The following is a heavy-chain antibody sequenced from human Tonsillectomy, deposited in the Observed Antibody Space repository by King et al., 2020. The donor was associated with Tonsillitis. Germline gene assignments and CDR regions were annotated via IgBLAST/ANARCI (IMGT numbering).Heavy chain of an antibody. D-gene: IGHD2-2*01. Sequence: QLVQSGGGLVQPGGSLGLSCVASGFTFSSYAMSWVRQAPGEGLEWVSAISGSGGSTYYADSVKGRFTISRDNSKNTLYLQMSSLRAEDTAVYYCAKDAGANIVVVPAASSDYWGQGTLVTVSS. J-gene: IGHJ4*02. CDR1: GFTFSSYA. CDR3: AKDAGANIVVVPAASSDY. V-gene: IGHV3-23*04. CDR2: ISGSGGST.